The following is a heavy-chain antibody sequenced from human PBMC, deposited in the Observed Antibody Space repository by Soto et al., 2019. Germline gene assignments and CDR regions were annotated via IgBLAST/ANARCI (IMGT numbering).Heavy chain of an antibody. D-gene: IGHD1-26*01. CDR2: IYYSGST. CDR3: ARDQVGATPYYYYGMDV. CDR1: GGSISSGGYY. V-gene: IGHV4-31*03. J-gene: IGHJ6*02. Sequence: PSETLSLTCTVSGGSISSGGYYWSWIRQHPGKGLEWIGYIYYSGSTYYNPSLKSRVTISVDTSKNQFSLKLSSVTAADTAVYYCARDQVGATPYYYYGMDVWGQGTTVTVS.